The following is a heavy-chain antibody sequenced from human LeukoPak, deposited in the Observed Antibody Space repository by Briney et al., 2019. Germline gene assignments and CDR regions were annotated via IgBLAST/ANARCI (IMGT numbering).Heavy chain of an antibody. V-gene: IGHV3-33*08. D-gene: IGHD3-22*01. CDR1: GFTFSTYG. Sequence: GGSLRLSCAASGFTFSTYGMHWVRQAPGKGLEWVAVIWYDGSNKYYADSVKGRFTISRDNSKNTLYLQMNSLRAEDTAVYYCARVTKYYYDSSGYYPIDYWCQGTLVTVSS. CDR3: ARVTKYYYDSSGYYPIDY. CDR2: IWYDGSNK. J-gene: IGHJ4*02.